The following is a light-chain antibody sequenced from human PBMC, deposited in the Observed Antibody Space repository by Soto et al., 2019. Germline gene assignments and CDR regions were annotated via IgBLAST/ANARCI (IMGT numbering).Light chain of an antibody. V-gene: IGKV3-20*01. Sequence: EIVLTQSPGTLSLSPGERATLSCRASQSLSASYLAWYQQKPGQAPRLLIFGASSRATGTPDRFSGSGSGTDFTLTITRLEPEDFAVYYCHQYDSSMWTFGQGTKVEIK. CDR1: QSLSASY. CDR3: HQYDSSMWT. J-gene: IGKJ1*01. CDR2: GAS.